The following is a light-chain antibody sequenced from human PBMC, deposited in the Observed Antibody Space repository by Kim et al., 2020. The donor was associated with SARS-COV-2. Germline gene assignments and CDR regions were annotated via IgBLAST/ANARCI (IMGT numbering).Light chain of an antibody. J-gene: IGLJ2*01. V-gene: IGLV1-51*01. CDR2: DNN. CDR1: SSNIGNTY. Sequence: QKVTISCSGSSSNIGNTYVSWYQQLPGTAPKLLLYDNNKRPSGIPDRFSGSKSGTSATLGITGLQTGDEADYYCGTWDSSLSAVVFGGGTKVPVL. CDR3: GTWDSSLSAVV.